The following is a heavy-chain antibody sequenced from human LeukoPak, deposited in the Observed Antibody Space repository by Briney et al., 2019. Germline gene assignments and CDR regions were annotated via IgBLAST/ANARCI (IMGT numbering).Heavy chain of an antibody. Sequence: PGGSLRLSCAASGFTFSSYGMHWVRQAPGKGLEWVAVIWYDGSNKYYADSVKGRFTISRDNSKNTLYLQMNSLRAEDTAVYYCARGGDIVVVPAAIGYYYGMDVWGQGTTVTVSS. CDR1: GFTFSSYG. CDR3: ARGGDIVVVPAAIGYYYGMDV. D-gene: IGHD2-2*01. CDR2: IWYDGSNK. J-gene: IGHJ6*02. V-gene: IGHV3-33*01.